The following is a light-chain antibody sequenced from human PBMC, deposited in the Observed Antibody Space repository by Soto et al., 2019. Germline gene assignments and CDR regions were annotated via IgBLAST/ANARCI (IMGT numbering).Light chain of an antibody. V-gene: IGLV2-8*01. CDR3: SSYAGSNNVV. CDR2: EVS. Sequence: QSAVTQPPSASGSPGLSVTISCTGTSSDVGGYNYVSWYQQHPGKAPKLMIYEVSKRPSGVPDRFSGSKSGNTASLTVSGLQAEDEADYYCSSYAGSNNVVFGGGTQLTVL. CDR1: SSDVGGYNY. J-gene: IGLJ2*01.